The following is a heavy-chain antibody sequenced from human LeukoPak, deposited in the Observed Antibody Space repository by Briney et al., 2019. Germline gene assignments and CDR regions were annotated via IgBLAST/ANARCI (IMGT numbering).Heavy chain of an antibody. V-gene: IGHV4-34*01. CDR2: INHSGST. J-gene: IGHJ4*02. D-gene: IGHD6-13*01. CDR1: GGSFSGYY. Sequence: PSETLSLTCAVYGGSFSGYYWSWIRQPPGKGLEWIGEINHSGSTNYNPSLKSRVTISVDTSKNQFSLKLSSVTAADTAVYYCATPRYSSSWHPDYWGQGTLVTVSS. CDR3: ATPRYSSSWHPDY.